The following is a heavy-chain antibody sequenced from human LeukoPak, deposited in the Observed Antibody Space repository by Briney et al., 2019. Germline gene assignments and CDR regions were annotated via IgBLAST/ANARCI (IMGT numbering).Heavy chain of an antibody. CDR3: ARVKRFPTVWFDP. D-gene: IGHD3-10*01. V-gene: IGHV1-8*01. J-gene: IGHJ5*02. CDR1: GYTFSDYD. CDR2: MNPITGST. Sequence: ASVKVSFKASGYTFSDYDINWVRQAAGQGLEWMGWMNPITGSTGYVQKFRGRIIMTRGTSITTAFMELTSLTSDDTAIYDCARVKRFPTVWFDPWGQGTLVSVSS.